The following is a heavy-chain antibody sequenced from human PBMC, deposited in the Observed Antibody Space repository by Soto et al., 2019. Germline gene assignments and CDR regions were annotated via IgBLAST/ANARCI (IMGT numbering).Heavy chain of an antibody. D-gene: IGHD3-22*01. J-gene: IGHJ5*02. CDR3: ARESKYDTSGYPPWFAP. Sequence: SETLSLTCAVSGGSISSGGYYWSWIRQHPGEGLEWIGYIYYSGSTSYNPSLKSRVTISVDTSKNQFSLKLSSVTAADTAVYYCARESKYDTSGYPPWFAPWGQGTLVTVSS. V-gene: IGHV4-31*11. CDR1: GGSISSGGYY. CDR2: IYYSGST.